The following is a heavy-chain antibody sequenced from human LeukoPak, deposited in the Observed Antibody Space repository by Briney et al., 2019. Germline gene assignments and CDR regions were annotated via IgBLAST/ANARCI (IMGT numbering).Heavy chain of an antibody. CDR2: MNPNSGNT. CDR1: GYTFTSYD. D-gene: IGHD3-3*01. V-gene: IGHV1-8*03. J-gene: IGHJ4*02. Sequence: GASVKVSCKASGYTFTSYDINWVRQATGQGLEWMGWMNPNSGNTGYAQKFQGRVTITRNTSISTAYMELSSLRSEDTAVYYCARGRMGITIFGVVIKYYFDYWGQGTLVTVSS. CDR3: ARGRMGITIFGVVIKYYFDY.